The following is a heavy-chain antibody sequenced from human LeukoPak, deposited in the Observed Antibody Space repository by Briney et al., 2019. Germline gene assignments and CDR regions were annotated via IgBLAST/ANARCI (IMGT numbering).Heavy chain of an antibody. CDR2: INPGGSAK. Sequence: GEALRLSCAASGFTFRTYWMAWVRQAPGKGLEWVANINPGGSAKYYVDSVKGRFTISRDDAKTSLYLQMDSLRAEDTAVYYCARARRDYRYYYGMDVWGQGTTVTVSS. J-gene: IGHJ6*02. CDR3: ARARRDYRYYYGMDV. CDR1: GFTFRTYW. D-gene: IGHD4-11*01. V-gene: IGHV3-7*01.